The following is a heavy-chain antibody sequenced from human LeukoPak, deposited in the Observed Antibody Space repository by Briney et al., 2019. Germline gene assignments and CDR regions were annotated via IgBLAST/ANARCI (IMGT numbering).Heavy chain of an antibody. CDR1: GGSISSSYYY. Sequence: SETLSLTCTVSGGSISSSYYYWSWIRQHPGKGLEWIGYIYYSGSTYYNPSLKSRVTISVDTSKNQFSLKLSSVTAADTAVYYCARVSVVVLGHGMDVWGQGTTVTVSS. CDR3: ARVSVVVLGHGMDV. D-gene: IGHD2-2*01. V-gene: IGHV4-31*03. J-gene: IGHJ6*02. CDR2: IYYSGST.